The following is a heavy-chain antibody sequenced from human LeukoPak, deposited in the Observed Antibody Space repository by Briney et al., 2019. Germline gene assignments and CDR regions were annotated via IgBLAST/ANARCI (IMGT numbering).Heavy chain of an antibody. Sequence: PSETLSLTCAVYGGSFSGYYWSWIRQPPGKGLEWIGEINHSGSTNYNPSLKSRVTISVDTSKNQFSLKLSSVTAADTAVYYCARAYYCSGGSCYPAIYYYYYGMDVWGQGTTVTVSS. CDR3: ARAYYCSGGSCYPAIYYYYYGMDV. D-gene: IGHD2-15*01. CDR2: INHSGST. CDR1: GGSFSGYY. J-gene: IGHJ6*02. V-gene: IGHV4-34*01.